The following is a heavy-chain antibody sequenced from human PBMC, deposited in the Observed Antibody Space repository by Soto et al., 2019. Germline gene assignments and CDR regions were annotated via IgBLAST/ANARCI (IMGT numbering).Heavy chain of an antibody. CDR1: GGSFSGYY. CDR2: INHSGSS. CDR3: ARAHSSSWSRYAFDI. J-gene: IGHJ3*02. D-gene: IGHD6-13*01. V-gene: IGHV4-34*01. Sequence: QVQLQQWGAGLLKPSETLSLTCAVYGGSFSGYYWSWIRQPPGKGLEWIGEINHSGSSNYNPSLKSRVTISVDTSKNQFSLMLSSVTAADTAVYYCARAHSSSWSRYAFDIWGQGTMVTVSS.